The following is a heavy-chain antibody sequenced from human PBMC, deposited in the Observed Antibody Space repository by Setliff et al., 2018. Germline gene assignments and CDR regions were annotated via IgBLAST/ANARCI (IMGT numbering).Heavy chain of an antibody. V-gene: IGHV4-4*07. CDR2: VYTTGSA. CDR3: AREQWLDPPGYYYMDV. J-gene: IGHJ6*03. CDR1: GGSMGSYY. D-gene: IGHD6-19*01. Sequence: SETLSLTCTVSGGSMGSYYWTWIRQSAGKGLEWIGRVYTTGSANYNPSLKSRVTMSIDTSKNQFSLKLNSVTAADMAVYYCAREQWLDPPGYYYMDVWAKGTTVTVSS.